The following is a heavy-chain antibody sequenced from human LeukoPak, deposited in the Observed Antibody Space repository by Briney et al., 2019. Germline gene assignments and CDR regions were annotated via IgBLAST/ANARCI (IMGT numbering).Heavy chain of an antibody. CDR3: QSRYLEWLLEY. CDR1: GGSFSGYF. D-gene: IGHD3-3*01. J-gene: IGHJ4*02. CDR2: IYSSGSA. V-gene: IGHV4-59*05. Sequence: SSETLSLTCAVSGGSFSGYFWSWIRQPPGKGLEWIGSIYSSGSAYYNPSLKSRVTISVDTSKNQFSLRLSSVTAADTAVYYCQSRYLEWLLEYWGQGTLVTVSS.